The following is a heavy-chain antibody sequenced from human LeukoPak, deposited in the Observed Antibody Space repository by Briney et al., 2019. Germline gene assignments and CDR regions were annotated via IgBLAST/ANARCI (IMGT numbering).Heavy chain of an antibody. CDR1: GFTFTNYW. V-gene: IGHV3-7*01. CDR2: IKEDGSEK. Sequence: PGGSLRLSCAASGFTFTNYWMSWVRQAPGKGLEWVANIKEDGSEKSYVDPVKGRFTISRDNAKNSLYLQMNSLRAEDTAVYYCARGGSYRFDYWGQGTLVTVSS. CDR3: ARGGSYRFDY. J-gene: IGHJ4*02. D-gene: IGHD1-26*01.